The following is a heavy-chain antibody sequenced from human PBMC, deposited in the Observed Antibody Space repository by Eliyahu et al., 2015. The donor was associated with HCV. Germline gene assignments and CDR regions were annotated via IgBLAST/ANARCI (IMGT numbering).Heavy chain of an antibody. CDR2: TDGIST. J-gene: IGHJ4*02. CDR3: ARGSPGARKDY. V-gene: IGHV3-74*01. D-gene: IGHD7-27*01. Sequence: TDGISTNYADSVKGRFTISRDNAKNTLYLQMNSLRVEDTAVYYCARGSPGARKDYWGQGTLVTVSS.